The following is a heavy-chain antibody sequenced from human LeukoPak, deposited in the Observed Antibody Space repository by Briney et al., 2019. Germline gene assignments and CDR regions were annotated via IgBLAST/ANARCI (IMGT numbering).Heavy chain of an antibody. J-gene: IGHJ4*02. CDR3: ARDNYYDSSGYYPFDY. D-gene: IGHD3-22*01. CDR1: AFTFSGYS. CDR2: ISSSSSTI. Sequence: GGSLRLSCAHSAFTFSGYSMNWVRQAPGKGLEWVSYISSSSSTIYYADSVKGRFTISRDSAKNSLYLQMNSLRAEDTAVYYCARDNYYDSSGYYPFDYWGQGTLVTVSS. V-gene: IGHV3-48*01.